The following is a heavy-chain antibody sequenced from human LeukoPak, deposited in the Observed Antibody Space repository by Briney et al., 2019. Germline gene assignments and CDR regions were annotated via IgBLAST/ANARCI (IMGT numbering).Heavy chain of an antibody. CDR1: GLTVSFNY. V-gene: IGHV3-53*01. D-gene: IGHD6-13*01. CDR2: IYSGGNT. Sequence: GGSLRLSCAASGLTVSFNYMTWVRQAPGKGLEWVSLIYSGGNTYYADAVKGRFTISRDESKNTLYLQMNSPRAEDTAVYYCARGSGSSSWYNYFDYWGQGTLVTVSS. CDR3: ARGSGSSSWYNYFDY. J-gene: IGHJ4*02.